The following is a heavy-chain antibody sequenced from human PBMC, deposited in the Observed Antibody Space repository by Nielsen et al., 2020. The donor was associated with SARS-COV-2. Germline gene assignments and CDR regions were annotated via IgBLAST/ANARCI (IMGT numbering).Heavy chain of an antibody. J-gene: IGHJ6*02. CDR1: GYTFTSYG. V-gene: IGHV1-18*01. CDR3: ARARGTVAYYCMDV. D-gene: IGHD4-23*01. CDR2: ISAYNGNT. Sequence: ASVKVSCKASGYTFTSYGISWVRQAPGQGLEWMGWISAYNGNTTYAQKLQGRVTMTTDTSTSTAYMELRSLRSDDTAVYYCARARGTVAYYCMDVWGQGTTVTVSS.